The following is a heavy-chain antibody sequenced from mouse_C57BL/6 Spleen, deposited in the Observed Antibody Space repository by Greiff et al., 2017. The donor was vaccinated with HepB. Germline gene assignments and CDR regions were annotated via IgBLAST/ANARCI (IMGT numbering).Heavy chain of an antibody. J-gene: IGHJ4*01. CDR3: ARHYYGSTDYYAMDY. Sequence: QVQLQQPGAELVRPGSSVKLSCKASGYTFTSYWMHWVKQRPIQGLEWIGNIDPSDSETHYNQKFKDKATLTVDKYSSTAYMQLSSLTSEDSAVYYCARHYYGSTDYYAMDYWGQGTSVTVSS. V-gene: IGHV1-52*01. CDR1: GYTFTSYW. CDR2: IDPSDSET. D-gene: IGHD1-1*01.